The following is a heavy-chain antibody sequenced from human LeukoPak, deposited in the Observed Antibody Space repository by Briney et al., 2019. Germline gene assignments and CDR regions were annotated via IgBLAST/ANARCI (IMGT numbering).Heavy chain of an antibody. CDR3: ARVVAKGWFDP. Sequence: PGGSLRLSCAASGFIFSSYAMHWVRQAPGKGLEYVSAISSNGGSTYYANSVKGRFTISRDNSKNTLYLQMGSLRAEDMAVYYCARVVAKGWFDPWGQGTLVTVSS. CDR1: GFIFSSYA. V-gene: IGHV3-64*01. CDR2: ISSNGGST. J-gene: IGHJ5*02. D-gene: IGHD5-12*01.